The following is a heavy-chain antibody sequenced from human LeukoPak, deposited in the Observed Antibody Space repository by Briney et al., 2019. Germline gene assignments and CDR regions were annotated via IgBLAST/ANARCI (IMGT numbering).Heavy chain of an antibody. CDR2: IYYRGST. Sequence: SETLSLTCTVSGGSISSSSYYWGWIRQPPGKGLEWIGSIYYRGSTYYNPSLKSRVTISVDTSKDQFSLKLSSVTAADTAVYYCASPYSSSWYVKEYYFDYWGQGTLVTVSS. CDR1: GGSISSSSYY. J-gene: IGHJ4*02. V-gene: IGHV4-39*01. D-gene: IGHD6-13*01. CDR3: ASPYSSSWYVKEYYFDY.